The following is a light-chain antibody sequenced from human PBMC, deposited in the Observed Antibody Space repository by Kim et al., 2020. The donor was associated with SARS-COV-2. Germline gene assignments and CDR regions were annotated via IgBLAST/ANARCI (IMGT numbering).Light chain of an antibody. CDR3: HQYGSSPHT. J-gene: IGKJ2*01. CDR2: VAS. V-gene: IGKV3-20*01. Sequence: EIVLTQSPDTLSLSPGGRATLSCRASQIISSSSLAWYQPKPGQAPRLLIYVASRRATGVPDRFSGSESGTDFTLTISRLEPEDFALYYCHQYGSSPHTFGQGTKLEI. CDR1: QIISSSS.